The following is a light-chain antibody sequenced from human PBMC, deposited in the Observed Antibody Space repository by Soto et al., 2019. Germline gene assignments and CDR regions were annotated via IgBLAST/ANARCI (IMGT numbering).Light chain of an antibody. CDR3: QQSHSFPRT. CDR2: GAS. V-gene: IGKV1D-12*01. Sequence: DIQMTQSPSFVSASIGDRVTITCRASQNIRFWLAWYQQKPGKAPKSLIRGASSLQPGVPSRFTGSGSGTDFTLTITSLQPEDFATYYCQQSHSFPRTVGRGTNVDSK. J-gene: IGKJ3*01. CDR1: QNIRFW.